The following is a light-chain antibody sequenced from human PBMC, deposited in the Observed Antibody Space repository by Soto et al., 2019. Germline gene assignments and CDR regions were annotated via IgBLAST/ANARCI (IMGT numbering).Light chain of an antibody. Sequence: QSALTQPPSASGSPGQSVTISCTGTSSDVGAYNYVSWYQHRPGKAPKLMIYEVTKRPSGVPDRFSGAKSGNTASLTVSGLQAEDEADHYCTSHAGTNNFPYVFGTGTKLTVL. V-gene: IGLV2-8*01. J-gene: IGLJ1*01. CDR1: SSDVGAYNY. CDR2: EVT. CDR3: TSHAGTNNFPYV.